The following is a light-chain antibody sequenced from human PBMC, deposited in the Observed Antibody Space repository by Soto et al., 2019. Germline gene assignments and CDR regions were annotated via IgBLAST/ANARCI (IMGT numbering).Light chain of an antibody. CDR2: GAS. Sequence: EIGLTQSPGTLSLSPGERATLSCRASQSVANNYLAWYQQRPGQAPRLLIQGASSGATGIPDRFSGSGSGTDFTLTITRLEPEDFAVYYCQQYGSSSTFGQGTRLEIK. V-gene: IGKV3-20*01. J-gene: IGKJ5*01. CDR3: QQYGSSST. CDR1: QSVANNY.